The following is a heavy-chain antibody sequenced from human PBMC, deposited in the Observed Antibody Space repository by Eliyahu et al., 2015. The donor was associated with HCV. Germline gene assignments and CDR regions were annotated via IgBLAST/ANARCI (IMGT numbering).Heavy chain of an antibody. V-gene: IGHV5-51*03. CDR1: GHNFATSW. CDR3: ASRLRSYAGTYFTGYYAFDL. Sequence: VQLVQSGAEVKKPGDSLNISCSSSGHNFATSWXXWVRHIPGXGLGWGGDIXPRDSDTRYSPSFQGQVTISVDKAVNTAYLQWRSLKSSDTAMYYCASRLRSYAGTYFTGYYAFDLWGQGTLVTVSS. CDR2: IXPRDSDT. J-gene: IGHJ3*01. D-gene: IGHD3-9*01.